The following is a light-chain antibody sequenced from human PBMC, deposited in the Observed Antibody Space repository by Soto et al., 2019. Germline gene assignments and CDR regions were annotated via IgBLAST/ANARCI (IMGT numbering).Light chain of an antibody. CDR3: QQYDAWPQT. CDR1: QTVSSK. CDR2: DAS. J-gene: IGKJ1*01. Sequence: ERVMTQSPATLSVSPGERATLSCRASQTVSSKLAWDQQKPGQAPRLLIYDASTRATGIPSRLSGSGSGTEFTLTINSLQSEDFAVYYCQQYDAWPQTFGHGTKVEIK. V-gene: IGKV3-15*01.